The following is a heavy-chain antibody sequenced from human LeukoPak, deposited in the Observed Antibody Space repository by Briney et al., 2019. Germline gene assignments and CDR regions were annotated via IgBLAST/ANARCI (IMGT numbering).Heavy chain of an antibody. J-gene: IGHJ4*02. CDR1: GYTFTGYY. CDR2: INPNSGGT. V-gene: IGHV1-2*02. CDR3: ARGDTKYCSSASCHNPFDQ. D-gene: IGHD2-2*02. Sequence: ASVKVSCKASGYTFTGYYMHWVRQAPGQGLEWMGWINPNSGGTNYAQKFQGRVTMTRDTSISTAYMELSRLRSDDTAVYYCARGDTKYCSSASCHNPFDQWGQGTLVTVSS.